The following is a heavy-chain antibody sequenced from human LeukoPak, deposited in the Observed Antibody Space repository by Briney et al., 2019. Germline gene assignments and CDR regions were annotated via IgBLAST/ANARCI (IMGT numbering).Heavy chain of an antibody. CDR3: TAGIGHSDFDY. J-gene: IGHJ4*02. Sequence: GGSLRLSCAASGFTFSNAWMSWVRQAPGKGLEWVGRVESKTNGGTTAYAAPVKGRFTISRDDSKNTYLQMSRLKSEDTAVYYCTAGIGHSDFDYWGQGTLVTVSS. V-gene: IGHV3-15*04. D-gene: IGHD6-13*01. CDR2: VESKTNGGTT. CDR1: GFTFSNAW.